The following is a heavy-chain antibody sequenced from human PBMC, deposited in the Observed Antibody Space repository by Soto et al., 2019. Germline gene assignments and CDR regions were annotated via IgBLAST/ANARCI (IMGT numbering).Heavy chain of an antibody. V-gene: IGHV3-21*01. D-gene: IGHD3-16*02. J-gene: IGHJ4*02. CDR1: GFTFSSYS. CDR2: ISSSSYI. CDR3: ARSMITFGGVIVGGEDY. Sequence: EVQLVESGGGLVKPGGSLRLSCAASGFTFSSYSMNWVRQAPGKGLEWVSSISSSSYIYYADSVKGRFTISRDNAKNSLYLQMNSLRAEDTAVYYCARSMITFGGVIVGGEDYWGQGTLVTVSS.